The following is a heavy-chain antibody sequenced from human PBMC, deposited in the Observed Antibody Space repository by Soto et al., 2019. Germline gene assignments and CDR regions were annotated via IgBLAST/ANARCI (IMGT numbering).Heavy chain of an antibody. CDR3: VSPYYYDSSGPRGYYYGMDV. Sequence: ASVKVSCKASGGTFSSYAISWVRQAPGQGLEWMGGIIPIFGTANYAQKFQGRVTITADESTSTAYMELSSLRSEDTAVYYCVSPYYYDSSGPRGYYYGMDVWGQGTTVTVSS. J-gene: IGHJ6*02. D-gene: IGHD3-22*01. CDR1: GGTFSSYA. V-gene: IGHV1-69*13. CDR2: IIPIFGTA.